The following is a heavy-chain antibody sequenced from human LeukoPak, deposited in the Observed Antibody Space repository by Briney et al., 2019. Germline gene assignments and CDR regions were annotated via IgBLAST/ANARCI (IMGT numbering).Heavy chain of an antibody. D-gene: IGHD1-26*01. Sequence: LRASVKVSCKASGYTFTSYSINWVRQAPGQGLEWMGWISAYNGNIKYAQKVQGRVTMTTDTSTSTAYMELRSLRSDDTAVYYCARGLGGSGSYFLTFDYWGQGTLVTVSS. CDR2: ISAYNGNI. CDR3: ARGLGGSGSYFLTFDY. CDR1: GYTFTSYS. V-gene: IGHV1-18*01. J-gene: IGHJ4*02.